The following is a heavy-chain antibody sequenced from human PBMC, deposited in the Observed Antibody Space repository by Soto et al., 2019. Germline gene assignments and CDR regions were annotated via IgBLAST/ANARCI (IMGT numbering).Heavy chain of an antibody. CDR3: ARVPVRKYYGAGSYNNYYFGMDV. V-gene: IGHV4-39*07. J-gene: IGHJ6*02. CDR1: GGSISGSSYY. D-gene: IGHD3-10*01. CDR2: MNYSGTT. Sequence: SETLSLTCTVSGGSISGSSYYWGWIRQPPGKGLEWIGSMNYSGTTKYNPSLQSRVTISVDTSKNQFSLNLSSVTAADTAVYYCARVPVRKYYGAGSYNNYYFGMDVWGQGTTVTV.